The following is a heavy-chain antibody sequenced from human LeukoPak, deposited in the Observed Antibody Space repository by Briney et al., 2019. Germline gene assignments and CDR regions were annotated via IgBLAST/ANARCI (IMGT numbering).Heavy chain of an antibody. CDR2: IYDSGKT. V-gene: IGHV4-59*01. J-gene: IGHJ4*02. CDR1: GGSMSSYY. Sequence: SETLSLTCSVPGGSMSSYYWSWIRQSPGKGLEWIGHIYDSGKTSYNPSLKSRVTISVDTSKNEFSLQLTSVTAADTAVYYCARGSGWLPDSWGQGTRVTVSS. CDR3: ARGSGWLPDS. D-gene: IGHD6-19*01.